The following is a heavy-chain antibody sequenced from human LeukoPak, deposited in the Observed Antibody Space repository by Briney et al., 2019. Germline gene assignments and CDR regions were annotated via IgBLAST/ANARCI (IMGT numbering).Heavy chain of an antibody. J-gene: IGHJ6*02. Sequence: SETLSLTCAVYGGSFSGYYWSWIRQPPGKGLEWIGEINHSGSTNYNPSLKSRVTISVDTSKNQFSLKLSSVTAADTAVYYCARVGGQYFDWLHYYYGMDVWGQGTTVTVSS. CDR3: ARVGGQYFDWLHYYYGMDV. CDR1: GGSFSGYY. V-gene: IGHV4-34*01. D-gene: IGHD3-9*01. CDR2: INHSGST.